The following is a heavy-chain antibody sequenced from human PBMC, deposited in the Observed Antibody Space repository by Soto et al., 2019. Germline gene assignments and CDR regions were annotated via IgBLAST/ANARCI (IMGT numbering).Heavy chain of an antibody. CDR1: GFTFSDSW. J-gene: IGHJ5*02. Sequence: LRLSCTASGFTFSDSWMTWVRQAPGKGLEWVARIKPDESEKKYADSVKGRFSISRDNAKNSMYLQMDGLRGEDTAVYYCVRGGSNYASWGQGTLVTVSS. V-gene: IGHV3-7*01. CDR2: IKPDESEK. CDR3: VRGGSNYAS. D-gene: IGHD4-4*01.